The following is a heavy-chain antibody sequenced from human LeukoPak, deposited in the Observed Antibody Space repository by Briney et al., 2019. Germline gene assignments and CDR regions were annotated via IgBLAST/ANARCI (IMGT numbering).Heavy chain of an antibody. CDR1: GYTFTSYA. Sequence: GASVKVSCKASGYTFTSYAMHWVRQAPGQRLEWMGWINAGNGNTKYSQKFQGRVTITRDTSASTAYMELSSLRSEDTAVYYCARGPLEVRNWFDPWGQGTLVTVSS. V-gene: IGHV1-3*01. CDR2: INAGNGNT. D-gene: IGHD3-22*01. J-gene: IGHJ5*02. CDR3: ARGPLEVRNWFDP.